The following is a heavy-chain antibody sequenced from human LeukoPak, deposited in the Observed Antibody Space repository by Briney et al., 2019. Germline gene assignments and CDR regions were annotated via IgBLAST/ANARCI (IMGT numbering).Heavy chain of an antibody. Sequence: GASVKVSCKASGGTFSSYAISWVRQAPGQGLEWMGRIIPILGIANYAQKFQGRVTITADKSTSTAYMELSSLRSEDTAVYYCARGFFSMVRGVISCDIWGQGTMVTVSS. CDR2: IIPILGIA. V-gene: IGHV1-69*04. CDR3: ARGFFSMVRGVISCDI. J-gene: IGHJ3*02. D-gene: IGHD3-10*01. CDR1: GGTFSSYA.